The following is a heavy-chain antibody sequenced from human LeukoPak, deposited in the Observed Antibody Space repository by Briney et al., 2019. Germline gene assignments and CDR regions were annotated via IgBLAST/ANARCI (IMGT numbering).Heavy chain of an antibody. CDR1: GFTFSSYS. Sequence: GGSLRLSCAASGFTFSSYSMNWVRQAPGKGLEWVSSISIISSYIYYADSVKGRFTISRDNAKNSLYLQMNSLRAEDTAVYYCARIRQWLAHPSYYYYMDVWGKGTTVTVSS. D-gene: IGHD6-19*01. CDR2: ISIISSYI. J-gene: IGHJ6*03. V-gene: IGHV3-21*01. CDR3: ARIRQWLAHPSYYYYMDV.